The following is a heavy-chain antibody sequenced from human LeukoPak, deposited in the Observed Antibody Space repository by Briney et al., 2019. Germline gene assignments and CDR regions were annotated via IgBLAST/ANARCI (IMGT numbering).Heavy chain of an antibody. CDR3: AKTNGYYSD. J-gene: IGHJ4*02. CDR1: GFTFSRYE. Sequence: PGGSLRLSCAASGFTFSRYEMNWVRQAPGKGLEWVSGISGSGGTTYYADSVKGRFTISRDNSKNSLSLQVSSLRAEDTAVYYCAKTNGYYSDWGQGTLVTVSS. D-gene: IGHD3-22*01. CDR2: ISGSGGTT. V-gene: IGHV3-23*01.